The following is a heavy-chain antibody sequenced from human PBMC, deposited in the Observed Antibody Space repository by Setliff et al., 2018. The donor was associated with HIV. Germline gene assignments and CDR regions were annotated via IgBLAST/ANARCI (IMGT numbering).Heavy chain of an antibody. D-gene: IGHD1-26*01. J-gene: IGHJ5*02. CDR1: GYSFINYG. Sequence: GASVKVSCKASGYSFINYGISWVRQAPGQGPEWMGWISPYTGNTDYAPRLLGRVTMTTDTSTSTAYLELRSLTSDDTAVYYCARARLQGIVTAVGPRDNCLDPWGQGTRVTVLL. CDR3: ARARLQGIVTAVGPRDNCLDP. CDR2: ISPYTGNT. V-gene: IGHV1-18*01.